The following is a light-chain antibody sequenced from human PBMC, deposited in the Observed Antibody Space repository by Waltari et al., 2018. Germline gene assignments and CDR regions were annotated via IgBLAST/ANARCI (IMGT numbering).Light chain of an antibody. V-gene: IGLV2-8*01. CDR3: SSYAGSNNFVV. Sequence: QSALTQPPSASGSPGQSVTISCTGTSSDVGGYNYVSWYQQLPGIAPNLTLYEASKRPSGAPDRCSGHKAGNPAPLTVSGLKAEDEADYYCSSYAGSNNFVVFGGGTKLTVL. J-gene: IGLJ2*01. CDR1: SSDVGGYNY. CDR2: EAS.